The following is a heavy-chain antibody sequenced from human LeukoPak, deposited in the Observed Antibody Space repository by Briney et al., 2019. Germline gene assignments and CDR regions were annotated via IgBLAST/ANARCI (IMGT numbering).Heavy chain of an antibody. V-gene: IGHV3-30-3*01. CDR3: ASGVVVPAAMSV. CDR1: GFTFSSYA. CDR2: ISYDGSNK. D-gene: IGHD2-2*01. J-gene: IGHJ6*02. Sequence: GGSLRLSCAASGFTFSSYAMHWVRQAPGKGLEWVAVISYDGSNKYYADSVKGRSTISRDNSKNTLYLQMNSLRAEDTAVYYCASGVVVPAAMSVWGQGTTVTVSS.